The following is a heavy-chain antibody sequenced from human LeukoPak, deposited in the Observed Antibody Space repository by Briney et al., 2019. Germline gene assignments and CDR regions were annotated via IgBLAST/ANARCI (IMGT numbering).Heavy chain of an antibody. J-gene: IGHJ4*02. D-gene: IGHD6-19*01. CDR2: IYYSGST. Sequence: SETLSLTCTVSGGSISSYYWSWIRQPPGKGLEWIGYIYYSGSTNYNPSLKSRVTISVDTSKNQFSLKLSSVTAADTAVYYCARGVAVAGYYFDCWGQGTLVTVSS. V-gene: IGHV4-59*01. CDR1: GGSISSYY. CDR3: ARGVAVAGYYFDC.